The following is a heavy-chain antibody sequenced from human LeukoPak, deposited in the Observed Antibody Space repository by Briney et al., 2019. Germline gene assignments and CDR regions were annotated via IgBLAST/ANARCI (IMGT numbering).Heavy chain of an antibody. CDR1: GYSSTSYW. CDR2: IYPGDSDT. J-gene: IGHJ4*02. V-gene: IGHV5-51*01. Sequence: GESLKISCKGSGYSSTSYWIGWVRQMPGKGLEWMGIIYPGDSDTRYSPSFQGQVTISADKSISTAYLQWSSLKASDTAMYYCARGTIRPGGSYPFDYWGQGTLVTVSS. CDR3: ARGTIRPGGSYPFDY. D-gene: IGHD1-26*01.